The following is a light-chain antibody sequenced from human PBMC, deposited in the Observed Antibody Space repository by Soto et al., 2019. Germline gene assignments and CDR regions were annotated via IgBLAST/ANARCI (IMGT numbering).Light chain of an antibody. V-gene: IGLV1-40*01. CDR3: QSYDSSMTAYV. Sequence: CVLTQPPSVSGAPGERVTICCTGSRCNSGAPYDVHWYQQFPGTAPKLLIYGNRERPSAVPDRFSGSKSGTSASLAITGLQAEDEADYYCQSYDSSMTAYVFGTGTKVTVL. J-gene: IGLJ1*01. CDR1: RCNSGAPYD. CDR2: GNR.